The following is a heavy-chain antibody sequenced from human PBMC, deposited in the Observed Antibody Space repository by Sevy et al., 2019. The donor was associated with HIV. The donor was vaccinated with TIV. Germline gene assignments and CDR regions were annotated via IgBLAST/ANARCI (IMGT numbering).Heavy chain of an antibody. D-gene: IGHD3-10*01. J-gene: IGHJ4*02. CDR2: IDYTGST. Sequence: SETLSLTCAVSGGSISGYYWSWIRQPPGKGLEWIGYIDYTGSTKYSPSLKSRVTISVETSKSQFSLKLNSVTAADTAFYYCARHEAGSGTYYNLIEYWGQGTLVTVSS. CDR1: GGSISGYY. CDR3: ARHEAGSGTYYNLIEY. V-gene: IGHV4-59*08.